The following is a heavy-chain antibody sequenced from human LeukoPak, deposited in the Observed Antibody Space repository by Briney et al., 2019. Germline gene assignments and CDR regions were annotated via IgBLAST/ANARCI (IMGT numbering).Heavy chain of an antibody. CDR1: GGSISSYY. V-gene: IGHV4-59*01. CDR2: IYYSGST. D-gene: IGHD1-26*01. CDR3: ARGSGSYYHIDY. J-gene: IGHJ4*02. Sequence: SETLSLTCTVSGGSISSYYWSWIRQPPGKGLEWIGCIYYSGSTNYNPSLKSRVTISVDTSKNQFSLKLSSVTAADTAVYYCARGSGSYYHIDYWGQGTLVTVSS.